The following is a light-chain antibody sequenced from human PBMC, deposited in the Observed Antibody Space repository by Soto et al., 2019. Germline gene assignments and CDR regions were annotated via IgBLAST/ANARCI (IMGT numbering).Light chain of an antibody. CDR2: AAS. Sequence: DIHMTQSPSSLSASVGDRATITCRASQGISNYLAWYQQKPGKVPKLLIYAASTLQSGVPSRFSGSGSETDFTLTISSLQPEDVATYYCQKYNSAPYTFGEGTKLEIK. CDR3: QKYNSAPYT. V-gene: IGKV1-27*01. J-gene: IGKJ2*01. CDR1: QGISNY.